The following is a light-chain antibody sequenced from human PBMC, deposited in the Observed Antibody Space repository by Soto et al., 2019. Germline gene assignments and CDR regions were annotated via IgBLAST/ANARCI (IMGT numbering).Light chain of an antibody. J-gene: IGLJ1*01. Sequence: QSVLTQPPSVSGAPGQRVTISCTGSSSNIGAGYDVHWYQQLPGTAPKLLIYGNSNRPSGVPDRFSGSKSGTSASLAITGLQAEDEADYYCQSYDSSRRGFYVFGTGTKLTVL. V-gene: IGLV1-40*01. CDR2: GNS. CDR1: SSNIGAGYD. CDR3: QSYDSSRRGFYV.